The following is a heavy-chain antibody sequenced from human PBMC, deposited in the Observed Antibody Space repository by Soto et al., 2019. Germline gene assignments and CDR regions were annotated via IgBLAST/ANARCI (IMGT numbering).Heavy chain of an antibody. CDR3: ARSPEGLLWFGELLKYGMDV. Sequence: SQTLSLTCAIYGDSVSSNRATRNWIRQSSSRGIEWLGRPYYRSKWYNDYAVSVKSRITINPDTSKNLFSLQLNSVTPEDTAVYYCARSPEGLLWFGELLKYGMDVWGQGTTVTSP. D-gene: IGHD3-10*01. CDR1: GDSVSSNRAT. J-gene: IGHJ6*02. V-gene: IGHV6-1*01. CDR2: PYYRSKWYN.